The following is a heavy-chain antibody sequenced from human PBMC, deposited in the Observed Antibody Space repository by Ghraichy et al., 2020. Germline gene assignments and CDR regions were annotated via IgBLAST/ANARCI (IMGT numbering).Heavy chain of an antibody. Sequence: ASVKVSCKASGYTFTGYYMHWVRQAPGQGLEWMGRINPNSGGTNYAQKFQGRVTMTRDTSISTAYMELSRLRSDDTAVYYCASQGGSSWYHDAFDIWGQGTMVTASS. CDR1: GYTFTGYY. CDR3: ASQGGSSWYHDAFDI. J-gene: IGHJ3*02. CDR2: INPNSGGT. V-gene: IGHV1-2*06. D-gene: IGHD6-13*01.